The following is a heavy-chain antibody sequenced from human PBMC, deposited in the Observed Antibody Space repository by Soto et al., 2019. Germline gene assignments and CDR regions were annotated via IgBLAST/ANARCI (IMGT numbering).Heavy chain of an antibody. J-gene: IGHJ4*02. D-gene: IGHD5-18*01. V-gene: IGHV1-69*01. CDR2: TTAILGTR. CDR3: AAGDSSDTGDH. CDR1: GDTLSHYG. Sequence: QVQLVQSGAEVKKPGSSGKFSCKPSGDTLSHYGVSGVRQVPGKGLEWMGGTTAILGTRDYAQKFQGRMTITSDESTTTSYMELNSLTSDDTAVYYCAAGDSSDTGDHWGQGTLVTVSS.